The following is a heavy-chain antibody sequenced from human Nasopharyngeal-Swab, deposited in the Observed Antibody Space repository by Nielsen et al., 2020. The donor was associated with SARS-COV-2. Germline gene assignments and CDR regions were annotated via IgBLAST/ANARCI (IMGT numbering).Heavy chain of an antibody. CDR3: ARGRGGYCSSTSCYGGRGMDV. Sequence: RQAPGKGLEWIGEINHSGSTNYNPSLKSRATISVDTSKNQFSLKLSSVTAADTAVYYCARGRGGYCSSTSCYGGRGMDVWGQGTTVTVSS. CDR2: INHSGST. D-gene: IGHD2-2*01. J-gene: IGHJ6*02. V-gene: IGHV4-34*01.